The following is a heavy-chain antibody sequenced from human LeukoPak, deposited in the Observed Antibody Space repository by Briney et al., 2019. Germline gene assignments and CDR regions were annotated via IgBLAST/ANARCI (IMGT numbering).Heavy chain of an antibody. CDR2: IYPGGSDT. CDR1: GYSFTSYW. CDR3: AKSKEYIGDAFDV. V-gene: IGHV5-51*01. D-gene: IGHD2/OR15-2a*01. J-gene: IGHJ3*01. Sequence: PGESLKISCKGSGYSFTSYWIGWVRQMPGKGLEWMGIIYPGGSDTRYSPSFQGQVTISADRSISTAYLQWSSLKASDTAMYYCAKSKEYIGDAFDVWGQGTMVTVSS.